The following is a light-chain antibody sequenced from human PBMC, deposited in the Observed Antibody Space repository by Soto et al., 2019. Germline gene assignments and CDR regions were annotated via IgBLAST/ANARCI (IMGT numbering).Light chain of an antibody. CDR2: GAS. CDR1: QSVSSK. CDR3: QQYNDWPPA. J-gene: IGKJ4*01. V-gene: IGKV3-15*01. Sequence: ETVMTQSPATLSLSPGERATLSCRASQSVSSKLVWYQQKPGQAPRFLIYGASTRATGIPARFRGIGSGTEFTLTIDSLQSEEFSVYYCQQYNDWPPAFGRGTKVEIK.